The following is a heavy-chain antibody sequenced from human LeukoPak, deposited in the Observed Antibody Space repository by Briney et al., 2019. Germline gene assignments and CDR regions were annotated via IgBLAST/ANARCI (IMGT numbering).Heavy chain of an antibody. J-gene: IGHJ4*02. D-gene: IGHD6-19*01. CDR1: GFTFSSYD. V-gene: IGHV3-74*01. CDR2: INNDGSST. CDR3: VRERSGWLFDY. Sequence: GGSLRLSCEASGFTFSSYDMHWVRQVPGKGLVWVSHINNDGSSTTYADSVKGRFTISRDNAKNTQYLQMNSLRAEDTAVYYCVRERSGWLFDYWGQGTLVTVSS.